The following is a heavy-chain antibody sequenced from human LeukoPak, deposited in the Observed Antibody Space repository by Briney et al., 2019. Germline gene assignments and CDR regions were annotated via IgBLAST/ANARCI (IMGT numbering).Heavy chain of an antibody. Sequence: ASVKVSCKASGYTFTSYYMHWVRQAPGQGLEWMGIINPSGGSTSYAQKFQGRVTMTRDMSTSTVYMELSSLRSEDTAVYYCARAGYCSSTSCLNWFDPRGQGTLVTVSS. CDR1: GYTFTSYY. V-gene: IGHV1-46*01. J-gene: IGHJ5*02. CDR2: INPSGGST. CDR3: ARAGYCSSTSCLNWFDP. D-gene: IGHD2-2*01.